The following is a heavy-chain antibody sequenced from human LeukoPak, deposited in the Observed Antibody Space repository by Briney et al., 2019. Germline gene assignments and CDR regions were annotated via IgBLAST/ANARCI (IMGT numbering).Heavy chain of an antibody. CDR1: GFTFSSYW. Sequence: QSGGSLRLSCAASGFTFSSYWMSWVRQAPGKGLEWVANIKEDGSEKFHVGSVRGRFTISRDNAKNSLFLQMNSLRAEDTAVYYCARSYYDSSCYDYYFDYWGQGTLVTVSS. J-gene: IGHJ4*02. D-gene: IGHD3-22*01. CDR2: IKEDGSEK. V-gene: IGHV3-7*01. CDR3: ARSYYDSSCYDYYFDY.